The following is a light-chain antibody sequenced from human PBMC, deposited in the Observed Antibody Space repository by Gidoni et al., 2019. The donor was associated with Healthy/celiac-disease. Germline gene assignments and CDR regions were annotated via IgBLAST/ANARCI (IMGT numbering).Light chain of an antibody. Sequence: DIQLTQSPSSLSASVGDRVTITCRASQGISSYLAWYQQKPGKAPKLLIYAASTLQSGVPSRFSGSGSGTEFTLTISSLQPEDFATYYCQQSNSYPFTFGPGTKVDIK. CDR1: QGISSY. CDR3: QQSNSYPFT. V-gene: IGKV1-9*01. J-gene: IGKJ3*01. CDR2: AAS.